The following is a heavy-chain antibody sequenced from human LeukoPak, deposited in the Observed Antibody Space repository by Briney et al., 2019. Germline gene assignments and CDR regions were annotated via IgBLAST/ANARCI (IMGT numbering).Heavy chain of an antibody. CDR1: GYTFTSYD. Sequence: EASVKVSCKASGYTFTSYDINWVRQATGQRLEWMGWMNPNSGNTGYAQKFQGRVTMTRNTSISTAYMELSSLRSEDTAVYYCARGLWFGELLDWFDPWGQGTLVTVSS. CDR3: ARGLWFGELLDWFDP. CDR2: MNPNSGNT. J-gene: IGHJ5*02. V-gene: IGHV1-8*01. D-gene: IGHD3-10*01.